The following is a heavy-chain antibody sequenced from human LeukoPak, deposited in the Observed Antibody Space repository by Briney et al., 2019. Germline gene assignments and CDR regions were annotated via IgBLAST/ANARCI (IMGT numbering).Heavy chain of an antibody. CDR3: ARDRNYYDSSSMSAFDI. J-gene: IGHJ3*02. Sequence: SETLSLTCTVSGYSISSGYYWGWIRQPPGKGLEWIGSIYHSGSTYYNPSLKSRVTISVDTSKNQFSLKLSSVTAADTAVYYCARDRNYYDSSSMSAFDIWGQGTMVTVSS. D-gene: IGHD3-22*01. CDR2: IYHSGST. CDR1: GYSISSGYY. V-gene: IGHV4-38-2*02.